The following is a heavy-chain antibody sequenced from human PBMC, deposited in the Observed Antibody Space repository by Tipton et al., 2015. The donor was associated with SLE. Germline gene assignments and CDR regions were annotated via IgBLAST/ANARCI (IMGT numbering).Heavy chain of an antibody. J-gene: IGHJ4*02. CDR3: AREEGDYVWGKYSFDS. CDR1: GVSISSGDSY. D-gene: IGHD3-16*01. Sequence: TLSLTCTVSGVSISSGDSYWTWIRQSPGMGLEWIGYIFHTGNVFYNPSLKSRVFMSLDASKNQFSLRLSSVTAADTAVYYCAREEGDYVWGKYSFDSWGPGIQVTVSS. V-gene: IGHV4-61*08. CDR2: IFHTGNV.